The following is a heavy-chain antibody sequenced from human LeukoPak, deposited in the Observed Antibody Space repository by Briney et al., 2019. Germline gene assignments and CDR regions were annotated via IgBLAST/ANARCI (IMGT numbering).Heavy chain of an antibody. V-gene: IGHV3-49*04. CDR1: GFTFGGYV. J-gene: IGHJ3*02. CDR3: TSFYYYGSGSYYNVYGAFDI. Sequence: GGSLRLSCTASGFTFGGYVMRWVRQAPGKGLEWVGFIRSKAYGGTTEYAASVKGRFTISRDDSKSIAYLQMNSLKTEDTAVYYCTSFYYYGSGSYYNVYGAFDIWGQGTMVTVSS. D-gene: IGHD3-10*01. CDR2: IRSKAYGGTT.